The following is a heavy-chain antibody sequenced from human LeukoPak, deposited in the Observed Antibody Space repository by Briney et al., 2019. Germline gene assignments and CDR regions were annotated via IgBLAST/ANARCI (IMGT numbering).Heavy chain of an antibody. D-gene: IGHD6-13*01. CDR2: IYYSGST. J-gene: IGHJ1*01. CDR1: AGSISSSSYY. V-gene: IGHV4-39*01. Sequence: SETLSLTCTVSAGSISSSSYYWGWIRQPPGKGLEWIGSIYYSGSTYYNPSLKSQVTISVDTSKNQFSLKLSSVTAADTAVYYCARLGMGSSSWSSDWGQGTLVTVSS. CDR3: ARLGMGSSSWSSD.